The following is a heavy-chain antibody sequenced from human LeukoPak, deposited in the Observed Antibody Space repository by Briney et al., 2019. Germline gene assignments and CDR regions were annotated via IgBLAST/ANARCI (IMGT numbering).Heavy chain of an antibody. D-gene: IGHD2-2*01. CDR1: GYTLTELS. Sequence: ASVKVSCKVSGYTLTELSMHWVRQAPGKGLEWMGGFDPKDGETIYAQKFQGRVTMTEDTSTDTAYMELSSLRSEDTAVYYCATSWSRSVPAAMSDYYYYGMVVWGQGTTVTVSS. V-gene: IGHV1-24*01. J-gene: IGHJ6*02. CDR3: ATSWSRSVPAAMSDYYYYGMVV. CDR2: FDPKDGET.